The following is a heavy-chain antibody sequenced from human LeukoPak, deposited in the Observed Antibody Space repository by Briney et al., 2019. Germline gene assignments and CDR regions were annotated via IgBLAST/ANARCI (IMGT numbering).Heavy chain of an antibody. V-gene: IGHV3-7*01. CDR2: IKRDGKDK. D-gene: IGHD1-14*01. CDR1: GFTFSNYW. CDR3: ARESRITGTTTSGFDI. Sequence: GGSLRLSCVASGFTFSNYWMSWVRQAPGKGLEWVANIKRDGKDKNSVDSVKGRFTISRDNAKNSMFLQMNSLRVEDTAVYYCARESRITGTTTSGFDIWGQGTMVTVSS. J-gene: IGHJ3*02.